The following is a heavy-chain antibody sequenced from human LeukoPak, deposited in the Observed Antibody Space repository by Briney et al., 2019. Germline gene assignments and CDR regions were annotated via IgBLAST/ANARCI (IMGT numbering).Heavy chain of an antibody. Sequence: QPSETLSLTCAVYGGSFSGYYWSWIRQPPGKGLEWIGEINHSGSTNYNPSLKSRVTISVDTSKNQFSLKLSSVTAADTAVYYCLLMITFGGVISDYWGQGTLVTVSS. J-gene: IGHJ4*02. V-gene: IGHV4-34*01. CDR3: LLMITFGGVISDY. CDR1: GGSFSGYY. CDR2: INHSGST. D-gene: IGHD3-16*02.